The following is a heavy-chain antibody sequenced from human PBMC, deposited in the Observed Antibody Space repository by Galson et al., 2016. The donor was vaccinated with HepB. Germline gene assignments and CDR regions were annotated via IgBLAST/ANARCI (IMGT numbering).Heavy chain of an antibody. D-gene: IGHD1-1*01. CDR2: IHPGDSDI. V-gene: IGHV5-51*01. J-gene: IGHJ4*02. CDR3: ARRADFLEFDS. CDR1: GYSFIRYW. Sequence: QSGAEVKKPGQSLKISCKTSGYSFIRYWIGWVRQTPEKGLEWMGIIHPGDSDIRYRPSFEGHVAISADNSIKTAYLHWESLKASDTATYYCARRADFLEFDSWGQGTRVTVS.